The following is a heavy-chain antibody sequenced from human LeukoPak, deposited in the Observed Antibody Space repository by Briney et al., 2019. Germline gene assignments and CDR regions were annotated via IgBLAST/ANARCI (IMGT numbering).Heavy chain of an antibody. Sequence: ASVKVSCKASGYTFTDYYMHWVRQAPGQGFEWMGWINPNDGDTNYAQKFQGRVTMTKDTSISTAHMEVSRLRSDDTAVYYCARANFLYCSSSTCLFDYWGQGTLVTVSS. J-gene: IGHJ4*02. CDR2: INPNDGDT. CDR1: GYTFTDYY. CDR3: ARANFLYCSSSTCLFDY. D-gene: IGHD2-2*01. V-gene: IGHV1-2*02.